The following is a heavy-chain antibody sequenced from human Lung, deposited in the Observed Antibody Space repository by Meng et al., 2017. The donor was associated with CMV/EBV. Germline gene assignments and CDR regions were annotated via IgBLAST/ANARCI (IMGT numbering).Heavy chain of an antibody. CDR3: AGEGSEDDVLTSSYSVFDNYYYHMDV. V-gene: IGHV3-30-3*01. CDR2: ISYDGSKK. D-gene: IGHD3-9*01. J-gene: IGHJ6*03. CDR1: GFTISSYA. Sequence: GGSLRLXCAVSGFTISSYAMHWVRQAPGKGLEWMAVISYDGSKKYYAYSEKGLFTISRGNSKNKLYLQVNSLRTEDTAVYYCAGEGSEDDVLTSSYSVFDNYYYHMDVWXHGTXVTVSS.